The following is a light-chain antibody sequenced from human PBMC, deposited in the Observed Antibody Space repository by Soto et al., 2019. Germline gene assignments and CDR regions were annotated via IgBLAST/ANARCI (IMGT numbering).Light chain of an antibody. Sequence: DIQMTQSPSTLSASVGDKVTITCRASQSISNWLAWSQQKPGKAPNLLIYEASRLEGGVPSRFSGSGSGTEFTLTISSLQPDDFATYYCQQYNSYSLYTFGQGTKLEIK. J-gene: IGKJ2*01. CDR3: QQYNSYSLYT. CDR2: EAS. V-gene: IGKV1-5*03. CDR1: QSISNW.